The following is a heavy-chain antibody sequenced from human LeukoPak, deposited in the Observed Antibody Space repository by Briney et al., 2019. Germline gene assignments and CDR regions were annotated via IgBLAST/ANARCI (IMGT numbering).Heavy chain of an antibody. CDR3: AKGYSFGCCNYYYMDA. CDR1: GFTFSNAW. V-gene: IGHV3-15*01. D-gene: IGHD5-18*01. J-gene: IGHJ6*03. CDR2: IKSKTDGGTT. Sequence: GGSLRLSCAASGFTFSNAWMSWVRQAPGKGLEWVGRIKSKTDGGTTDYAAPVKGRFTISRDDSKNTLYLQMNSLRAEDTAVYYCAKGYSFGCCNYYYMDAWGKGTTVTVSS.